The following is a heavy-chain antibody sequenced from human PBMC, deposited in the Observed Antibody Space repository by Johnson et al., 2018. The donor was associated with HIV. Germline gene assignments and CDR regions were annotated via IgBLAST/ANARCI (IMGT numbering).Heavy chain of an antibody. Sequence: VQLVESGGGVVRPGGSLRLSCAASGFTFYDYGMSWVRQAPGKGLEWVSGINWNGGSTGYADSVKGRFTISRDNAKNSLYLKMNSLRAEDTALDYCGRERVITMIVVEDVAFDIWGQGTMVTVSS. D-gene: IGHD3-22*01. CDR3: GRERVITMIVVEDVAFDI. CDR1: GFTFYDYG. CDR2: INWNGGST. V-gene: IGHV3-20*04. J-gene: IGHJ3*02.